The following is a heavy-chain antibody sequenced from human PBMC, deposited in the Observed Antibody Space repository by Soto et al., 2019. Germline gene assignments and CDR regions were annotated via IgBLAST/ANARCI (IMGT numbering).Heavy chain of an antibody. V-gene: IGHV4-34*01. D-gene: IGHD3-9*01. CDR2: INHSGST. Sequence: SETLSLTCAVYGGSFSGYYWSWIRQPPGKGLEWIGEINHSGSTNYNPSLKSRVTISVDKSKSQFSLKLNSVTAADSAVYFCARLEGLATISYFDFWGQGALVTVSS. CDR1: GGSFSGYY. CDR3: ARLEGLATISYFDF. J-gene: IGHJ4*02.